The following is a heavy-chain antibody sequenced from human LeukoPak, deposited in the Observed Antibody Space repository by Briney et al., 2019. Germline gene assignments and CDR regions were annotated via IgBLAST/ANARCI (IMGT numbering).Heavy chain of an antibody. D-gene: IGHD3-9*01. CDR2: INHSGST. Sequence: SETLSLTCAVYGGSISGYYWSWIRQPPGKGLEWIGEINHSGSTNYNPSLKSRVTISVDMSKNQFSLKLSSVTAADTAVYYCARGHLSTHLTGYYKYYFDYWGQGTLVTVSS. J-gene: IGHJ4*02. CDR3: ARGHLSTHLTGYYKYYFDY. V-gene: IGHV4-34*01. CDR1: GGSISGYY.